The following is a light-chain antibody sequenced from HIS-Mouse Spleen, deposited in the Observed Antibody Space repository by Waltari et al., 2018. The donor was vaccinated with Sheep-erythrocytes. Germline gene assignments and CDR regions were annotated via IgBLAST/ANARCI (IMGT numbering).Light chain of an antibody. Sequence: QSALTQPRSVSGSPGQSVTISCTGTSSDVGGYNYVSWYQQHPGQAPKLMIYDVSKRPSAVPARFSGSTSGNTASLTISGLQAEDEADYYCCSYAGSYNHVFATGTKVTVL. CDR1: SSDVGGYNY. CDR2: DVS. J-gene: IGLJ1*01. CDR3: CSYAGSYNHV. V-gene: IGLV2-11*01.